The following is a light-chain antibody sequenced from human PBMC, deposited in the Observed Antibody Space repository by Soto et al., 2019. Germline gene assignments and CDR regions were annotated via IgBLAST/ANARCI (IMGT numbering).Light chain of an antibody. J-gene: IGKJ5*01. CDR1: QSVSSY. Sequence: EIVLTQSPATLSLSPGERATLSCRASQSVSSYLAWYQQKPGQAPRLLIYDASSRATGIADKFSGSGSGTDFTLTISRLEPADFALYYCQHYGAAPITFGQGTRLEIK. CDR2: DAS. V-gene: IGKV3-20*01. CDR3: QHYGAAPIT.